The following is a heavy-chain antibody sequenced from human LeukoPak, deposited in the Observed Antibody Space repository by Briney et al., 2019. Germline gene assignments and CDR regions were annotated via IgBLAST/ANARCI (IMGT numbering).Heavy chain of an antibody. CDR2: INPSGGST. Sequence: ASVKVSGKASGYTFTSYYMHWVRQAPGQGLEWMGIINPSGGSTSYAQKFQGRVTMTRDTSTSTVYMELSSLRSEDTAVYYCATPGGAYYYDSSGYPDLDWFDPWGQGTLVTVSS. CDR1: GYTFTSYY. CDR3: ATPGGAYYYDSSGYPDLDWFDP. D-gene: IGHD3-22*01. J-gene: IGHJ5*02. V-gene: IGHV1-46*01.